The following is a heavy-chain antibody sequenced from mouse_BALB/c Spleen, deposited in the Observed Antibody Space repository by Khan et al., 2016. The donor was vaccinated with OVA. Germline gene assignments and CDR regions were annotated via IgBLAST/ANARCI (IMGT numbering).Heavy chain of an antibody. CDR2: VNPNTGNT. Sequence: VQLQQSGPDLVKPGASVKMSCKASGYSFTAYYINWVKLSPGQSLECIGRVNPNTGNTNYNQKFKGKAILIVDTSSSTAYMELRSLTSEDSAVDDCARGYVFFAYWGQGTLVTVSA. D-gene: IGHD2-14*01. CDR1: GYSFTAYY. J-gene: IGHJ3*01. V-gene: IGHV1-26*01. CDR3: ARGYVFFAY.